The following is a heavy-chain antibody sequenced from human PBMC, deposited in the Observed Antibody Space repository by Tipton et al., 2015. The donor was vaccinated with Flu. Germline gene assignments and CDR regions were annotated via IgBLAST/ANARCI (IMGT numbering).Heavy chain of an antibody. CDR1: GFTFSSYA. Sequence: SLRLSCVGSGFTFSSYAMTWVRQVPGKGLEWVSVISGSGGSTYYADSVKGRFTISRDNSKSTLYLQMNSLRVEDTAIYYCARQDSLAWSSWGQGTLVTVSS. D-gene: IGHD2-15*01. J-gene: IGHJ5*02. CDR2: ISGSGGST. V-gene: IGHV3-23*01. CDR3: ARQDSLAWSS.